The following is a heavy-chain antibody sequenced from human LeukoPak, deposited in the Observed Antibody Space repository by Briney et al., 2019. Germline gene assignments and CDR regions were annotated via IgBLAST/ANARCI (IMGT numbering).Heavy chain of an antibody. D-gene: IGHD3-3*01. J-gene: IGHJ4*02. Sequence: SLRLSCAGSGFTFDDYAMHWVRHAPGKGLEWVSGISWNSGNIGYADSVKGRFTISRDNAKNSLYLQMNSLRAEDTAVYYCARVRQIPITAYDFWSGLPDYFDYWGQGTLVTVSS. CDR2: ISWNSGNI. CDR1: GFTFDDYA. CDR3: ARVRQIPITAYDFWSGLPDYFDY. V-gene: IGHV3-9*01.